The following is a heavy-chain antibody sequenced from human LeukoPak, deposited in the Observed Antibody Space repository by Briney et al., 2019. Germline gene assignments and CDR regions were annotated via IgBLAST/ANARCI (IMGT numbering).Heavy chain of an antibody. D-gene: IGHD6-6*01. CDR3: SNGIYSSSY. J-gene: IGHJ4*02. CDR1: GFTFSNAW. CDR2: IKQDGSQQ. Sequence: PGGPLRLSRAASGFTFSNAWMSWVRQAPGKGLEWVANIKQDGSQQYYLDSVEGRFTISRDNAKNSLYLQMNNLRAEDTAVYYCSNGIYSSSYWGQGTLVTVSS. V-gene: IGHV3-7*01.